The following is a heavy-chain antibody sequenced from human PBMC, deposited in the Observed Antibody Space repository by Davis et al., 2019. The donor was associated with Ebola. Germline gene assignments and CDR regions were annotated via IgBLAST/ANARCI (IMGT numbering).Heavy chain of an antibody. J-gene: IGHJ3*02. CDR1: GGTFSSYA. Sequence: ASVKVSCKASGGTFSSYAISWVRQATGQGLEWMGWMNPNSGNTGYAQKFQGRVTITRNTSISTAYMELSSLRSEDTAVYYCASGVSEYSSSSGGWDDAFDIWGQGTMVTVSS. CDR2: MNPNSGNT. D-gene: IGHD6-6*01. CDR3: ASGVSEYSSSSGGWDDAFDI. V-gene: IGHV1-8*03.